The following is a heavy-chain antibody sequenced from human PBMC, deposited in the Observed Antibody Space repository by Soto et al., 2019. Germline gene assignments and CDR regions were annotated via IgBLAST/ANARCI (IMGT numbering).Heavy chain of an antibody. CDR3: ARTIAVAGSLYFDY. J-gene: IGHJ4*02. CDR1: GYSIISGYY. D-gene: IGHD6-19*01. Sequence: PSETLSLTCAVSGYSIISGYYWGWIRQPPGKGLEWIGSIYHSGSTYYNPSLKSRVTISVDTSKNQFSLKLSSVTAADTAVYYCARTIAVAGSLYFDYWGQGTLVTVSS. V-gene: IGHV4-38-2*01. CDR2: IYHSGST.